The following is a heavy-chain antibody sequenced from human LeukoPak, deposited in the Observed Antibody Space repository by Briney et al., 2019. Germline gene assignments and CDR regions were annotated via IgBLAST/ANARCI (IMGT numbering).Heavy chain of an antibody. J-gene: IGHJ4*02. V-gene: IGHV1-8*01. CDR2: MNPNSGNT. CDR3: ARDAPQYYYDSSGYSPYYFDY. D-gene: IGHD3-22*01. CDR1: GYTFTSYD. Sequence: ASVKVSCKASGYTFTSYDINWVRQATGQGLEWMGWMNPNSGNTGYAQKFQSRVTMTRDTSISTAYMELSRLRSDDTAMYYCARDAPQYYYDSSGYSPYYFDYWGQGTLVTVSS.